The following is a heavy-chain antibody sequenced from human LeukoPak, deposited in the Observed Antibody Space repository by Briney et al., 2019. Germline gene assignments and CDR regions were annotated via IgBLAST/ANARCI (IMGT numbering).Heavy chain of an antibody. V-gene: IGHV1-8*01. D-gene: IGHD6-13*01. J-gene: IGHJ4*02. Sequence: ASVKVSCKASGYTFTSYDGHWVRQATGQGLEWMGWMSPNSDNTDYAQKFQGRVTLTKNTSISTAYMELSSLRSEDTAVYYCARGSNIYSSSPLDYWGQGTLVTVSS. CDR1: GYTFTSYD. CDR3: ARGSNIYSSSPLDY. CDR2: MSPNSDNT.